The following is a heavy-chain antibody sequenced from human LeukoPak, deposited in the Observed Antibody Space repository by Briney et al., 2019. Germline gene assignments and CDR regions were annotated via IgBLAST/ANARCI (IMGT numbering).Heavy chain of an antibody. CDR1: GGSFSTSSYY. CDR3: VRHYWNDVVQFDN. J-gene: IGHJ4*02. V-gene: IGHV4-39*01. CDR2: IYYTGST. Sequence: PSETLSLTCTVSGGSFSTSSYYWGWIRQPPGKGLEWIGSIYYTGSTYYNPSLKSRVTMSVDTPRNQFSLRLSSVTAADTALYYCVRHYWNDVVQFDNWGQGTLVTVAS. D-gene: IGHD1-1*01.